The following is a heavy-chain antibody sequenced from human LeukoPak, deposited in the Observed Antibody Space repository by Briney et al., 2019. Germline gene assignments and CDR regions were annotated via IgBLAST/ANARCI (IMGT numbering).Heavy chain of an antibody. J-gene: IGHJ4*02. CDR1: GFSFSSYG. D-gene: IGHD4-11*01. V-gene: IGHV3-30*18. CDR3: AKSKSPYPMDYIFDF. Sequence: GGSLRLSCAASGFSFSSYGMHWVRQAPGKGLEWVAVISNDGSITKYGDSVKGRFTISRDNSKNTLYVQMNSLRTDDAAVYYCAKSKSPYPMDYIFDFWGQGTLVTVSS. CDR2: ISNDGSIT.